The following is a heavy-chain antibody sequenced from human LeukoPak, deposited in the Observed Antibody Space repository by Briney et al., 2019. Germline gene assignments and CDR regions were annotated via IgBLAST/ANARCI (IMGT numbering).Heavy chain of an antibody. Sequence: GESLKISCETSGYSFTTYWIGWVRQMPGTGLEWVGAIYPNDSDSRYSPSFQGQVVISADRSIRTAYLQWNSLKTSDTAMYYCVRQRGSSGTINHFDPWGQGTLVTVSS. J-gene: IGHJ5*02. V-gene: IGHV5-51*01. CDR2: IYPNDSDS. CDR3: VRQRGSSGTINHFDP. D-gene: IGHD3-10*01. CDR1: GYSFTTYW.